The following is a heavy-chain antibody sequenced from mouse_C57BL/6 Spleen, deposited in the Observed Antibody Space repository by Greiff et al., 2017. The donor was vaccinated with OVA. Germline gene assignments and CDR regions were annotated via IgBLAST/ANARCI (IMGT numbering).Heavy chain of an antibody. V-gene: IGHV1-50*01. D-gene: IGHD2-5*01. CDR3: AREDSNTAWFAY. Sequence: QVQLQQPGAELVKPGASVKLSCKASGYTFTSYWMQWVKQRPGQGLAWIGEIDPSDSYTNYNQKFKGKATLTVDTSSSTAYMQLSSLTSEDSAVYYCAREDSNTAWFAYWGQGTLVTVSA. CDR1: GYTFTSYW. J-gene: IGHJ3*01. CDR2: IDPSDSYT.